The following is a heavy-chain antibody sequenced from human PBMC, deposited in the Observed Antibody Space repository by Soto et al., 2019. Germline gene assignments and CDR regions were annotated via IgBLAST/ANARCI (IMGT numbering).Heavy chain of an antibody. Sequence: QITLKESGPTLVKPTQTLTLTCTFSGFSLSTSGVGVGWIRQPPGKALEWLAVIYWDDDKRYSPSLKSRLTITKATSKNQVVLTMTNMDPVDTATDCCAPKQWHWFDPWGQGTLVTVS. J-gene: IGHJ5*02. CDR2: IYWDDDK. V-gene: IGHV2-5*02. CDR1: GFSLSTSGVG. CDR3: APKQWHWFDP. D-gene: IGHD6-19*01.